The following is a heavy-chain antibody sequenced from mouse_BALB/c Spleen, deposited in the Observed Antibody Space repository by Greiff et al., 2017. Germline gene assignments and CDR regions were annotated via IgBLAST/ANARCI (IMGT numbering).Heavy chain of an antibody. D-gene: IGHD3-2*01. J-gene: IGHJ4*01. CDR1: GYTFTDYN. Sequence: DVKLQESGPELVKPGASVKIPCKASGYTFTDYNMDWVKQSHGKSLEWIGDINPNNGGTIYNQKFKGKATLTVDKSSSTAYMELRSLTSEDTAVYYCARSKTARATFYAMDYWGQGTSVTVSS. V-gene: IGHV1-18*01. CDR2: INPNNGGT. CDR3: ARSKTARATFYAMDY.